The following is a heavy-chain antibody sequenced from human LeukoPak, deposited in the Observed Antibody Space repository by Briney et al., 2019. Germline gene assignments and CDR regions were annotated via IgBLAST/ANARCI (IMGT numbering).Heavy chain of an antibody. Sequence: GGSLTLSCAASGFTVSNAWMSWVRQAPGKGLEWVGRIKSKTDGGTTDYAAPVKGRFTISRDDSKNTLYLQMNSLKTEDTAVFYCTSHEYSSLPFDYWGQGTQVTVSS. CDR3: TSHEYSSLPFDY. CDR1: GFTVSNAW. D-gene: IGHD6-6*01. V-gene: IGHV3-15*01. CDR2: IKSKTDGGTT. J-gene: IGHJ4*02.